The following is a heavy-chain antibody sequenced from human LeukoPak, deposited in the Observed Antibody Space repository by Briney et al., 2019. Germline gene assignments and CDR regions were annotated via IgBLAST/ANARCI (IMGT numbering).Heavy chain of an antibody. Sequence: SVKVSCKASGGTFSSYAISWVRQAPGQGLEWMGGIIPIFGTANYAQKFQGRVTITADASTSTAYMELSSLRSEDTAVYYCARDRYYDSSGYYPRLDDYWGQGTLVTVSS. D-gene: IGHD3-22*01. J-gene: IGHJ4*02. CDR2: IIPIFGTA. CDR1: GGTFSSYA. CDR3: ARDRYYDSSGYYPRLDDY. V-gene: IGHV1-69*13.